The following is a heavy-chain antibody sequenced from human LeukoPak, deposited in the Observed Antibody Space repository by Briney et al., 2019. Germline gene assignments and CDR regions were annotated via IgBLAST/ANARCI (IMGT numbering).Heavy chain of an antibody. CDR3: AKGRLLWFGELPDF. Sequence: GGSLRLSCAASGFTLSSYAMSWVRQAPGKGLEWVSSISGAGGTTGYADSVKGRFTISRDNAKNTLYLQMNSLRAEDTALYYCAKGRLLWFGELPDFWGQGTLVTVSS. V-gene: IGHV3-23*01. D-gene: IGHD3-10*01. J-gene: IGHJ4*02. CDR1: GFTLSSYA. CDR2: ISGAGGTT.